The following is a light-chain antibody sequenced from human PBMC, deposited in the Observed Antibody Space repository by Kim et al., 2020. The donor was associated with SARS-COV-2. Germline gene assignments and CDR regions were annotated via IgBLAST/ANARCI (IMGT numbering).Light chain of an antibody. CDR2: DVN. CDR3: SSYSSSSPHV. J-gene: IGLJ1*01. V-gene: IGLV2-14*03. CDR1: SSDVGAYNY. Sequence: GSSVTSSCAGTSSDVGAYNYVSWYQQQPGKAPKLMIYDVNNRPSGVSNRFSGSKSGNTASLSISGLQAEDEADYYCSSYSSSSPHVFGTGTKVTVL.